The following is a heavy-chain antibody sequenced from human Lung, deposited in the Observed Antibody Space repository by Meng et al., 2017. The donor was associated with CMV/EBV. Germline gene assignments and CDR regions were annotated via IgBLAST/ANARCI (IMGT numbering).Heavy chain of an antibody. D-gene: IGHD6-13*01. CDR1: EFTFRSYG. Sequence: SEFTFRSYGMSWGRQAPGRGLAWVSAITGSGGSTYYADSVKGRFTVSRDNSKNTLYLQMNSLRAEDTAVYYCAKAFSASWYREYYDDWGQGTLVTVSS. CDR3: AKAFSASWYREYYDD. V-gene: IGHV3-23*01. CDR2: ITGSGGST. J-gene: IGHJ4*02.